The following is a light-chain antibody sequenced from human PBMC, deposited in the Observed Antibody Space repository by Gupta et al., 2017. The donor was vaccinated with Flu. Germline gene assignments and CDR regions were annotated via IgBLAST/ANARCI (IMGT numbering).Light chain of an antibody. CDR1: SRDIGGYNY. CDR3: SSYTSTSMI. J-gene: IGLJ2*01. Sequence: QSITTSCTGTSRDIGGYNYVSWHQQHPGNDRKLMIYEVSNRPSGVSNRFSASKSGTTASLTISGLQAEDEDDYYCSSYTSTSMIFGGGTTLTVL. V-gene: IGLV2-14*01. CDR2: EVS.